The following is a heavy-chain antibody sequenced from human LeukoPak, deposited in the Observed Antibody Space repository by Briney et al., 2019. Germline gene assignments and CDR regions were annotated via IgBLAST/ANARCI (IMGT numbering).Heavy chain of an antibody. CDR1: GFTFRRSA. CDR2: ISHDGSNT. Sequence: PGGSLRLSCAASGFTFRRSAVPWVRRAPGKGLDWVAVISHDGSNTDYTDSVKGRFTISRDNSKNTLYLQMNSLRAEDTAVYYCAKEMKPWMHFDYWGQGTLVTVSS. J-gene: IGHJ4*02. V-gene: IGHV3-30*18. CDR3: AKEMKPWMHFDY. D-gene: IGHD5-12*01.